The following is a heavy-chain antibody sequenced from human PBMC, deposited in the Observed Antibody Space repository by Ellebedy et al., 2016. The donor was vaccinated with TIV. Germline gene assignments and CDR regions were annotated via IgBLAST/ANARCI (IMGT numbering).Heavy chain of an antibody. Sequence: PGGSLRLSCAASGFNFRSYWMTWGRKAPGKGLEWVAKIRQEGDEIYYVESVKGRFTISRDNAKNSLFLQMNSLRVEDTAVYYCARRASYGDYAVQVNPWFDPWGQGTLVTVSS. CDR3: ARRASYGDYAVQVNPWFDP. D-gene: IGHD4-17*01. J-gene: IGHJ5*02. CDR2: IRQEGDEI. V-gene: IGHV3-7*01. CDR1: GFNFRSYW.